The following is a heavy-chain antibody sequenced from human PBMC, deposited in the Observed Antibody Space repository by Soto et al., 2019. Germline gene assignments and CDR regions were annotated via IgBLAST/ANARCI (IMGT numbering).Heavy chain of an antibody. CDR2: INLKSGGT. Sequence: GASVKVSCKASGYTFTDYYMHWVRQAPGQGLEWMGWINLKSGGTNYAQKFQGRVTMTRDTSISTAYMELSRLTSDDTAVYYCARGGITIFGVVDYWGQGPLVTVYS. V-gene: IGHV1-2*02. CDR3: ARGGITIFGVVDY. J-gene: IGHJ4*02. CDR1: GYTFTDYY. D-gene: IGHD3-3*01.